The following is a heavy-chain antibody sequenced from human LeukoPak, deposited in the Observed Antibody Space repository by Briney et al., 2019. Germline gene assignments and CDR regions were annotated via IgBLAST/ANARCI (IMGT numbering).Heavy chain of an antibody. CDR2: IFFGGST. Sequence: SETLSLTCTVSDGSIRSYYWSWVRQPPGKGLEWIGHIFFGGSTNYNPSLKSRVTISVDTSKNQFSLKLSSVTAADTAIYYCARGASGYSYDLIDYWGQGTLVTVSS. CDR3: ARGASGYSYDLIDY. V-gene: IGHV4-59*01. CDR1: DGSIRSYY. D-gene: IGHD5-18*01. J-gene: IGHJ4*02.